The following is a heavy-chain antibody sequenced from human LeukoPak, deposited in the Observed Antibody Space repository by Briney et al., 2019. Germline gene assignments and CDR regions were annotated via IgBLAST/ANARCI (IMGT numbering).Heavy chain of an antibody. CDR1: GFTFSTFW. J-gene: IGHJ4*02. CDR3: ARDRGSQDY. V-gene: IGHV3-7*05. CDR2: IKQDGSEK. D-gene: IGHD3-10*01. Sequence: PGRSLRLSCAASGFTFSTFWMSWVRQAPGKGLEWVANIKQDGSEKYYVDSVKGRFTISRDNAKNSLYLQMNSLRAEDTAVYYCARDRGSQDYWGQGTLVTVSS.